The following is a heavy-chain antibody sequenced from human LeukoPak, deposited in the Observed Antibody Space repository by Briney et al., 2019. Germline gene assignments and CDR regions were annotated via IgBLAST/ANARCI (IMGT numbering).Heavy chain of an antibody. V-gene: IGHV1-8*02. CDR3: ARAGGYCGRISCPYYFDY. Sequence: GASVKVSCKASGYTFTGYYMHWVRQAPGQGLEWMGWMNPNSGNTGYAQKFQGRVTMTRNTSISTAYTELSSLRSEDTAVYYCARAGGYCGRISCPYYFDYWGQGSLVAVSS. CDR2: MNPNSGNT. CDR1: GYTFTGYY. J-gene: IGHJ4*02. D-gene: IGHD2-15*01.